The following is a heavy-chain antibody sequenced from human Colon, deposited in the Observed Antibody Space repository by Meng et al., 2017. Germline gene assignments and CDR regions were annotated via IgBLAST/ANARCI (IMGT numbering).Heavy chain of an antibody. J-gene: IGHJ5*02. D-gene: IGHD2-2*01. CDR1: GYKFTDYY. Sequence: ASVTVSCKASGYKFTDYYIHGLRQAPGQGLEWLGWSNTKTGDPKYAQRFQYWVTMTRDTSVSTVYMDLSSLTPDDAAVYYCARGSGTSCLDRWGHGTLVTVSS. CDR2: SNTKTGDP. CDR3: ARGSGTSCLDR. V-gene: IGHV1-2*04.